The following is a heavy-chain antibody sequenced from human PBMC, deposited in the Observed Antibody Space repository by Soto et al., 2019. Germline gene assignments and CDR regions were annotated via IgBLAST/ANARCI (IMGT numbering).Heavy chain of an antibody. CDR3: TRDGTLYDSSAYYYLY. V-gene: IGHV1-69*13. D-gene: IGHD3-22*01. CDR1: GGTFSRYG. Sequence: GASVKVSCKASGGTFSRYGISWVRQAPGQGLEWMGGIIPMFAKANYAQKFQDRVTITADESTGTAYMELRSLSFEDTAVYYCTRDGTLYDSSAYYYLYWGQGTLVTVSS. J-gene: IGHJ4*02. CDR2: IIPMFAKA.